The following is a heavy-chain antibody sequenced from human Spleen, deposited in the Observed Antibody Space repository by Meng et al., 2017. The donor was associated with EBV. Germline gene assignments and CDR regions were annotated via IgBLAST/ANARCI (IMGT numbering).Heavy chain of an antibody. J-gene: IGHJ4*02. CDR1: GGSISSSNW. CDR3: ARDGSGSGTDFDY. CDR2: IYHSGST. D-gene: IGHD1-1*01. Sequence: VPSPAEGPGLVRPSGTLSLTCAGSGGSISSSNWWSWVRQPPGKGLEWIGEIYHSGSTNYNPSLKSRVTISVDKSKNQFSLKLSSVTAADTAVYYCARDGSGSGTDFDYWGQGTLVTVSS. V-gene: IGHV4-4*02.